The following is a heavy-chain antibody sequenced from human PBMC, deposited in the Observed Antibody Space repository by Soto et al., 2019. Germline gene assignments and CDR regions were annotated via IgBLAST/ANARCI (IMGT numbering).Heavy chain of an antibody. D-gene: IGHD3-22*01. CDR2: IRDGGGDT. J-gene: IGHJ4*02. CDR3: AKDRGDNSGYPILDY. V-gene: IGHV3-23*01. Sequence: PSETLSLTCTVSGGSINSGDYSWTWVRQAPGKGLEWVSMIRDGGGDTYYAESVKGRFTISRDSSKNTLYLQMNSLRAEDTALYYCAKDRGDNSGYPILDYWGLGTLVTVSS. CDR1: GGSINSGDYS.